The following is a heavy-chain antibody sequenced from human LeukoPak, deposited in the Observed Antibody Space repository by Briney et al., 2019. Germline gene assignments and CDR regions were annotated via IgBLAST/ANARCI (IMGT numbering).Heavy chain of an antibody. V-gene: IGHV3-21*01. D-gene: IGHD3-22*01. CDR1: RFNFDSYT. J-gene: IGHJ4*02. CDR3: ARDLEFYYDSSRSPGY. Sequence: GGSLRLSCTASRFNFDSYTMTWVRQAPGKGLEWVASISSSSDSIYYADSLKGRFTISRDNAKNSLYLQLSSLRAEDTAVYYCARDLEFYYDSSRSPGYWGQGTLVTVSS. CDR2: ISSSSDSI.